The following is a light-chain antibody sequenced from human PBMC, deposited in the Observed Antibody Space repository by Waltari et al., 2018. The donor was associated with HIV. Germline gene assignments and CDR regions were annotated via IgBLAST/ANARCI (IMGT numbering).Light chain of an antibody. J-gene: IGLJ2*01. V-gene: IGLV3-21*02. Sequence: YVLTQLPSVSVAPGQTARTTCGGNHLRTNSVHWYQKKPGQAPLLVVYDDIDRPSGIPERFSGSNSGNTATLTISRVEAGDEADYYCQVWDSTSDHPGVFGGGTKLTVL. CDR1: HLRTNS. CDR2: DDI. CDR3: QVWDSTSDHPGV.